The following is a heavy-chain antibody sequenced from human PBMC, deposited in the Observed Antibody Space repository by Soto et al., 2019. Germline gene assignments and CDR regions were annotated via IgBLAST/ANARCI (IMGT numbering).Heavy chain of an antibody. D-gene: IGHD6-6*01. CDR2: VSTSGNT. J-gene: IGHJ4*02. CDR1: TGSINNYY. Sequence: QVQLQESGPGLVKPSETLSLTCTVSTGSINNYYWSWIRQPAGKGLVWIGRVSTSGNTNYNPSLKRRVTMSVDTSRKQFSLNLSSVTAADTALYYCAREYSSSRHFDNWGQGTLVTVSS. CDR3: AREYSSSRHFDN. V-gene: IGHV4-4*07.